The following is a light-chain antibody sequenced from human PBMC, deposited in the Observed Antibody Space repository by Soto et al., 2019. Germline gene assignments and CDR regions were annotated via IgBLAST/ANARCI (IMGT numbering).Light chain of an antibody. J-gene: IGKJ1*01. CDR2: GVS. CDR3: QQYDRSPRT. V-gene: IGKV3-20*01. CDR1: QALQRSF. Sequence: IVLTQSPGTLSLSPGERATLSCRASQALQRSFLAWYQHKPGQSPRLLISGVSSRAAGVPDRFNGSGSGTDFTLTISRLDPQDSAVYFCQQYDRSPRTFGQGTK.